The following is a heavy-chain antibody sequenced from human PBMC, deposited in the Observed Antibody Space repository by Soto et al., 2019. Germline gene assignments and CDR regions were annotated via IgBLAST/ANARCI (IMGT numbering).Heavy chain of an antibody. D-gene: IGHD6-13*01. J-gene: IGHJ6*02. CDR2: IWYDGSNK. V-gene: IGHV3-33*01. Sequence: GGSLRLSCAASGFTFSSYGMHWVRQAPGKGLEWVAVIWYDGSNKYYADSVKGRFTISRDNSKNTLYLQMNSLRAEDTAVYYCARVVFDGVRSSWYSTYYYYYGMDVWGQGTTVTVSS. CDR3: ARVVFDGVRSSWYSTYYYYYGMDV. CDR1: GFTFSSYG.